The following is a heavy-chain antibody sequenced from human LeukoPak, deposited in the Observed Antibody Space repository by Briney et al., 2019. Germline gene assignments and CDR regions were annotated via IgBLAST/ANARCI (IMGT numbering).Heavy chain of an antibody. D-gene: IGHD5-24*01. CDR3: ARDANDGYGGYMDV. J-gene: IGHJ6*03. V-gene: IGHV4-31*03. CDR2: IYNSAST. CDR1: GDSIPSAGSC. Sequence: SETLSLTCTISGDSIPSAGSCWNWIRQHPGKGLEWIGYIYNSASTSYNPSLKSRISISIDTSKNQFSLGLSSVTAADTAVYYCARDANDGYGGYMDVWGQGTTVTVSS.